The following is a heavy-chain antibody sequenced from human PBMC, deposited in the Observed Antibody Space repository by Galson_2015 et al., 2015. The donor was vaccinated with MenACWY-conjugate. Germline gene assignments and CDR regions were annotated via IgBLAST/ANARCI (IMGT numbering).Heavy chain of an antibody. J-gene: IGHJ4*02. CDR2: IDWDDDK. D-gene: IGHD3-22*01. V-gene: IGHV2-70*11. CDR1: GFSLSTSGMC. CDR3: ARGTTYYYDSSGPLDY. Sequence: PALVKPTQPLTLTCTFSGFSLSTSGMCVSWIRQPPGKALEWLARIDWDDDKYYSTSLKTRLTISKDTSKNQVVLTMTNMDPVDTATYYCARGTTYYYDSSGPLDYWGQGTLVTVSS.